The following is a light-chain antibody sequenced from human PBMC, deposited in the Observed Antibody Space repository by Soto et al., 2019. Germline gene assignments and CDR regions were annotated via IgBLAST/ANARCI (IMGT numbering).Light chain of an antibody. CDR2: EVS. V-gene: IGLV2-14*01. Sequence: QSVLTQPASVSGSPGQSLTISCTGTSIEIAPYNYVSWYQQHPGKAPKLIIYEVSYRPSGITNRFSGSKSGNTASLTISGLQAEDEAYYYCSSYTSSTNYVFGTGTKVTVL. CDR3: SSYTSSTNYV. J-gene: IGLJ1*01. CDR1: SIEIAPYNY.